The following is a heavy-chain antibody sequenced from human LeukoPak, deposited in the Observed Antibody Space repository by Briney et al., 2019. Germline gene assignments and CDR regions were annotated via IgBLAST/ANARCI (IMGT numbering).Heavy chain of an antibody. CDR1: GFTVSSNY. Sequence: GGSLRLSCAASGFTVSSNYMSWVRQAPGKGLEWVSVIYSGGSTYCADSVKGRFTISRDNSKNTLYLQMNSLRAEDTAVHYCVRVRGGDRYPNYWGQGTLVTVSS. D-gene: IGHD2-21*02. CDR2: IYSGGST. V-gene: IGHV3-53*01. J-gene: IGHJ4*02. CDR3: VRVRGGDRYPNY.